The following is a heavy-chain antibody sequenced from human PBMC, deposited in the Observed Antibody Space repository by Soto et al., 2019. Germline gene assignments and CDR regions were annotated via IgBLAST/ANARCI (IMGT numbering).Heavy chain of an antibody. CDR2: IWYDGSNK. D-gene: IGHD6-13*01. J-gene: IGHJ3*02. CDR3: ARVRGQQLHPGEVDAFDI. V-gene: IGHV3-33*01. CDR1: GFTFSSYG. Sequence: QVQLVESGGGVVQPGRSLRLSCAASGFTFSSYGMHWVRQAPGKGLEWVAVIWYDGSNKYYADSVKGRFTISRDNSKNTLYLQMNSLRAEDTAVYYCARVRGQQLHPGEVDAFDIWGQGTMVTVSS.